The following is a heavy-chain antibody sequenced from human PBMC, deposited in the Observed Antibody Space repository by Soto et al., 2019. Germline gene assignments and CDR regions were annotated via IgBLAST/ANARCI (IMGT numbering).Heavy chain of an antibody. D-gene: IGHD1-26*01. V-gene: IGHV3-48*02. CDR3: AREGGNLNWFDP. CDR2: ISSSSSTI. CDR1: GGSISSSSYY. J-gene: IGHJ5*02. Sequence: ETLSLTCTVSGGSISSSSYYWGWVRQAPGKGLEWVSYISSSSSTIYYADSVKGRFTISRDNAKNSLYLQMNSLRDEDTAVYYCAREGGNLNWFDPWGQGTLVTVSS.